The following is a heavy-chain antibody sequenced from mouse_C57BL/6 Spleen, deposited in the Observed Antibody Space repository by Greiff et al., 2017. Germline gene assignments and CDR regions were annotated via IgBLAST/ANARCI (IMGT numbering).Heavy chain of an antibody. V-gene: IGHV1-47*01. CDR2: IHPYNDGT. CDR3: ARRGVDGNYGLAY. D-gene: IGHD2-1*01. Sequence: QVQLQQPGAELVKPGASVKLSCKASGYTFTTYPMQWMKQNPGQGLEWIGKIHPYNDGTKYNEKFKSKATLTVEKSSSTAYLQLSSLTSDDSAVYYCARRGVDGNYGLAYWGQGTLVTVSA. J-gene: IGHJ3*01. CDR1: GYTFTTYP.